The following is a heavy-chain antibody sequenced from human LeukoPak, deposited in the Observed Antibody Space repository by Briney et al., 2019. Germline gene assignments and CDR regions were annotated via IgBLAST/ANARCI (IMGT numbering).Heavy chain of an antibody. CDR1: GGSFSGYY. Sequence: PSETLSLTCAVYGGSFSGYYWSWIRQPPGKGLEWIGEINHSGSTNYNPSLKSRVTISVDTSKNQFSLKLSSVTAADTAVYFCGGASVTAIPFDYWGQGTLVTV. CDR2: INHSGST. V-gene: IGHV4-34*01. D-gene: IGHD2-2*02. CDR3: GGASVTAIPFDY. J-gene: IGHJ4*02.